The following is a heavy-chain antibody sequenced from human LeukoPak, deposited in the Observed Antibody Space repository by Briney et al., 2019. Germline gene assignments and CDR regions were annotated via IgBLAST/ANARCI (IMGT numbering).Heavy chain of an antibody. CDR1: GFTFSSYS. J-gene: IGHJ6*02. CDR2: ISSGSSYI. V-gene: IGHV3-21*01. Sequence: GGSLRLSCAASGFTFSSYSMNWVRQAPGKGLVWVSSISSGSSYIYYADSVKGRFTISRDNAKNSLYLQMNSLRVEDTAVYDCASTNAYNRDYSYYNGIDVWGQGTTVTVSS. CDR3: ASTNAYNRDYSYYNGIDV. D-gene: IGHD1-7*01.